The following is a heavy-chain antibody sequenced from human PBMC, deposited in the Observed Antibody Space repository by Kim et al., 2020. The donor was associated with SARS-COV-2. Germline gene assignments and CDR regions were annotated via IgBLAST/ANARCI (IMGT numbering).Heavy chain of an antibody. V-gene: IGHV4-59*13. CDR3: ARGDCSSTSCSGYFDY. J-gene: IGHJ4*02. D-gene: IGHD2-2*01. CDR1: GGSISSYY. Sequence: SETLSLTCTVSGGSISSYYWSWIRQPPGKGLEWIGYIYYSGSTNYNPSLKSRVTISVDTSKNQFSLKLSSVTAADTAVYYCARGDCSSTSCSGYFDYWGQGTXVTVSS. CDR2: IYYSGST.